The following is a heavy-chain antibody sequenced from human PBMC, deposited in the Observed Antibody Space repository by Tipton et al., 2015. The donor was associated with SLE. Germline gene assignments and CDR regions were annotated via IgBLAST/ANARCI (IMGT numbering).Heavy chain of an antibody. CDR2: IYQSGGT. J-gene: IGHJ4*02. V-gene: IGHV4-59*01. CDR3: ASGGKRRPVLAPAVEV. D-gene: IGHD2-15*01. Sequence: TLSLTCNVSGASISSSYLSWIRQPPGKGLEWIGHIYQSGGTYYNPSLKGRVTISVDTSKNQFSLKLSSVTAADTAVYYCASGGKRRPVLAPAVEVWGQGTLVTVSS. CDR1: GASISSSY.